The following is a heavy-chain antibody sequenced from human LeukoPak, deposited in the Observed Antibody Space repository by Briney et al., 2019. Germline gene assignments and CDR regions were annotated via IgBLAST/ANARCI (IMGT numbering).Heavy chain of an antibody. V-gene: IGHV1-69*04. CDR1: GGTFSSYA. Sequence: ASVKVSCKASGGTFSSYAISWVRQAPGQGLEWMGRIIPILGIANYAQKFQGRVTITADKSTSTAYVELSSLRSEDTAVYYCARAADILTGYFPGYWGQGTLVTVSS. J-gene: IGHJ4*02. D-gene: IGHD3-9*01. CDR2: IIPILGIA. CDR3: ARAADILTGYFPGY.